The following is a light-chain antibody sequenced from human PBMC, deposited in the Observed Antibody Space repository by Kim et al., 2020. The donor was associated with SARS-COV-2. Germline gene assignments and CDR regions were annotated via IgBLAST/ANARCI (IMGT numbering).Light chain of an antibody. V-gene: IGLV2-14*03. J-gene: IGLJ3*02. Sequence: HSITISVTGTSSDVGGYNYVSWYQQHPGKAPKLVIYDVSVRPSGVSNRFSASKSGNTASLTISGLQAEDESDYYCSSYRSTNTWVFGGGTKVTVL. CDR1: SSDVGGYNY. CDR2: DVS. CDR3: SSYRSTNTWV.